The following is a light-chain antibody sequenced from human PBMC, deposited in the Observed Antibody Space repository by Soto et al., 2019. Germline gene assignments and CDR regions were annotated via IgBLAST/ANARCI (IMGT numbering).Light chain of an antibody. V-gene: IGKV3-11*01. CDR3: RQRYNWPLT. CDR1: QSIGNS. Sequence: TVLTQSPATLSLSPGERATLSCKASQSIGNSLGWFQQKPGQAPRLLIEDAFNRATGIPARFTGSGSGSDFTLTISSLKPEDFGVYYYRQRYNWPLTFGGGTKVEIK. CDR2: DAF. J-gene: IGKJ4*01.